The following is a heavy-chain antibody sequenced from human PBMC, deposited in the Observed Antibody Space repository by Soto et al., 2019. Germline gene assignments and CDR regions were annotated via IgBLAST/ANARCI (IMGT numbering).Heavy chain of an antibody. CDR2: IYYSGST. CDR1: GGSISSYY. V-gene: IGHV4-59*01. Sequence: SETLSLTCTVSGGSISSYYWSWIRQPPGKGLEWIGYIYYSGSTNYNPSLKSRVTISVDTSKNQFSLKLSSVTAADTAVYYCARETTLVRYSSGWFDYWGQGTLVTVS. CDR3: ARETTLVRYSSGWFDY. J-gene: IGHJ4*02. D-gene: IGHD6-19*01.